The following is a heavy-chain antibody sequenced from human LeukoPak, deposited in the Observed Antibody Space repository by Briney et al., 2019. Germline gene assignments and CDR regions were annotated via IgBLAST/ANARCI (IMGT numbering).Heavy chain of an antibody. CDR2: IHTSGGT. CDR3: ARGRSTVVTPNYYYYYCMDV. V-gene: IGHV4-4*09. D-gene: IGHD4-23*01. J-gene: IGHJ6*03. Sequence: SETLSLTCTVSGSSISSSHWSWIRQPPGKGLEWIGNIHTSGGTNYSPSLKSRVTISLDTSRNQFSLKLSSVTAADTAVYYCARGRSTVVTPNYYYYYCMDVWGKGTTVTVSS. CDR1: GSSISSSH.